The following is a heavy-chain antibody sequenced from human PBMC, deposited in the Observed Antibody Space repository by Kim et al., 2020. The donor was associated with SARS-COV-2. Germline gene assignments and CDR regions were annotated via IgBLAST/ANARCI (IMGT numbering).Heavy chain of an antibody. V-gene: IGHV3-74*01. Sequence: YAGSVKDRFTISRDNAKDTLYLQMKSRRAEDTAVYYCARRQYTSGWYYLDYWGQGTRVTVSS. CDR3: ARRQYTSGWYYLDY. J-gene: IGHJ4*02. D-gene: IGHD6-19*01.